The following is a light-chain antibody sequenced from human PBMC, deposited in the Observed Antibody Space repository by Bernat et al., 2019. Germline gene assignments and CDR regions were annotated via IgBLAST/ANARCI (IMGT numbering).Light chain of an antibody. CDR2: AVN. CDR3: SSDTAITPLWV. CDR1: SSDLDYYNS. V-gene: IGLV2-14*03. Sequence: QSALTQPASVSGSPGQSITISCSGTSSDLDYYNSVSWYQHQPGKAPKLMIYAVNNRPSGVSDRFSGSKSGNTASLTISGLQPEDEATYYCSSDTAITPLWVFGGGTELTVL. J-gene: IGLJ3*02.